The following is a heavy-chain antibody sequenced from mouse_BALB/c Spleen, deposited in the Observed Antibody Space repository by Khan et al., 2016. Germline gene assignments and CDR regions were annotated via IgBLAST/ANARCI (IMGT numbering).Heavy chain of an antibody. CDR1: GYTFTNYG. J-gene: IGHJ4*01. CDR3: GRRRGYFSAMDY. CDR2: INTYTGEP. V-gene: IGHV9-1*02. D-gene: IGHD2-3*01. Sequence: QIQLVQSGPELKKPGETVKISCKASGYTFTNYGMNWVKQAPGKGLKWMGWINTYTGEPTYADDFKGRFAFSLETSASTAYLQINNLTNEDMSTYFCGRRRGYFSAMDYWGQGTSGTVSS.